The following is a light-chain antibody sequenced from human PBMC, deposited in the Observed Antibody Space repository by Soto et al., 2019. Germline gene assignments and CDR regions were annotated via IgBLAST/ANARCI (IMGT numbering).Light chain of an antibody. Sequence: DIQMTQSPSTLSTSVGGRVTISCRARQTINKLLAWSQQKPGQVPKLLIYKASSLESGVPSRFSGSGSGTDYTLTISSLQPDDFATYYCQHYYTFPYTFGQGTKLEIK. J-gene: IGKJ2*01. CDR1: QTINKL. V-gene: IGKV1-5*03. CDR2: KAS. CDR3: QHYYTFPYT.